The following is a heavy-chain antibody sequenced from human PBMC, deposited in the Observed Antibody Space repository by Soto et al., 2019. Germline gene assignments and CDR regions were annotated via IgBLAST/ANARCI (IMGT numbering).Heavy chain of an antibody. Sequence: GGSLRLSCAASGFTFSSYSMNWVRQAPGKGLEWVSSISSSSSYIYYADSVKGRFTISRDNAENSLYLQMNSLRAEDTAVYYCARVSVVVAADDYWGQGTLVTVSS. D-gene: IGHD2-15*01. CDR2: ISSSSSYI. CDR1: GFTFSSYS. J-gene: IGHJ4*02. CDR3: ARVSVVVAADDY. V-gene: IGHV3-21*01.